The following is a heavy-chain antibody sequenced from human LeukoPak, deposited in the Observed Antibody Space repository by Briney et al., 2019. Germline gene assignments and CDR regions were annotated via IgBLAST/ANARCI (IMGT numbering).Heavy chain of an antibody. CDR3: AKDLEMATIMAPSSIDY. CDR1: GFTFSSYG. J-gene: IGHJ4*02. V-gene: IGHV3-30*18. Sequence: PGGSLRLSCAASGFTFSSYGMHWVRQAPGKGLEWVAVISYDGSNKYYADSVKGRFTISRDSSKNTLYLQMNSLRAEDTAVYYCAKDLEMATIMAPSSIDYWGQGTLVTVSS. D-gene: IGHD5-24*01. CDR2: ISYDGSNK.